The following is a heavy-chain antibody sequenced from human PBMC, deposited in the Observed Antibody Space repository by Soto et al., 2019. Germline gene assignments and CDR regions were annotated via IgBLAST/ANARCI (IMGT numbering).Heavy chain of an antibody. Sequence: GSLRLSCAASGLIFSNYKMHWVRQAPGKGLVWVSRINTDGSIIDYADSVKGRFTVSRDNAKNTLYLQMNSLRADDTAVYYCARVTDGHHYWGQGTLVTVSS. J-gene: IGHJ4*02. CDR3: ARVTDGHHY. CDR1: GLIFSNYK. CDR2: INTDGSII. V-gene: IGHV3-74*01.